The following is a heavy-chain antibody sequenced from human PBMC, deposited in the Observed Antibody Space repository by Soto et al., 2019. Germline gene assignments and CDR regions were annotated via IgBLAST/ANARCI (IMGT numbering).Heavy chain of an antibody. V-gene: IGHV1-18*01. CDR3: ARDTESNRYND. J-gene: IGHJ1*01. CDR2: IRPDNGNR. CDR1: GYTFSTSG. Sequence: ASVKVSCKPSGYTFSTSGISWVRQAPGQGREWVGWIRPDNGNRKSAQRLQGRVTLTTDTSASTAYMELRSLTSDDTAMYYCARDTESNRYNDWGQGTLVTVSS. D-gene: IGHD1-20*01.